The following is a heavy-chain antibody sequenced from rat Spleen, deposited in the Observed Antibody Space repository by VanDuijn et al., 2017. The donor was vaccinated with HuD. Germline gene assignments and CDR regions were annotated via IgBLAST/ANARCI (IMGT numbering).Heavy chain of an antibody. CDR2: INKDSRTI. D-gene: IGHD1-12*02. V-gene: IGHV4-2*01. CDR1: GFNFNDYW. Sequence: EVKLVESGGGLVQPGRSLKLSCAASGFNFNDYWMGWVRQAPGKGLEWIGEINKDSRTINYTPSLKDKFTISSDNAQNTLYLQMSKLGSEDTAIYYCARSTSWMVPHWGQGVMVTVSS. CDR3: ARSTSWMVPH. J-gene: IGHJ2*01.